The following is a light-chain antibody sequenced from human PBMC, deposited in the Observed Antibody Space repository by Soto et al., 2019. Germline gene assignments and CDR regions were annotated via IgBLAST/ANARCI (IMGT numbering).Light chain of an antibody. CDR2: AAS. J-gene: IGKJ5*01. CDR3: QQVNSYPIT. V-gene: IGKV1-9*01. Sequence: DIQLTQSPSFLSASVGDRVTITCRASQGISNYLAWYQQKAGRAPKLLIYAASTLQSGVPSRFSGSGSGTEFTLTISSLQPEDVATYYCQQVNSYPITFGQGTRLEIK. CDR1: QGISNY.